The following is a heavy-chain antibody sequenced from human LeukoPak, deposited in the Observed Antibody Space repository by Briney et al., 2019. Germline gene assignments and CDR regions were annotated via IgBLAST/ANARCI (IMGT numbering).Heavy chain of an antibody. J-gene: IGHJ4*02. Sequence: SGTLSLTCGVTGGSITHTNYWTWVRQPPGKGLEWIGEVNLQGSTNYNPSLMGRVAISVDKSENHVSLQLTSVTAADTAVYYCAREGGPYRPLDYSGQGTLVTVSS. V-gene: IGHV4-4*02. CDR3: AREGGPYRPLDY. CDR2: VNLQGST. CDR1: GGSITHTNY.